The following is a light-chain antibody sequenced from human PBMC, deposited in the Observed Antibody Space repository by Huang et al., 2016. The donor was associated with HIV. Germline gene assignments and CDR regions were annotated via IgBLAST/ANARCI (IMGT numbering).Light chain of an antibody. J-gene: IGKJ1*01. CDR3: QQYSNART. Sequence: DIVMTQSPDSLAVSLGERATINCKSSQSVLDTSNNKNYLAWYQQKPGQPPNLLIYWASPRESGVPDRCSGSGSGTDFALSISSLQAEDVAVYYCQQYSNARTFGQGTKVEIK. CDR2: WAS. V-gene: IGKV4-1*01. CDR1: QSVLDTSNNKNY.